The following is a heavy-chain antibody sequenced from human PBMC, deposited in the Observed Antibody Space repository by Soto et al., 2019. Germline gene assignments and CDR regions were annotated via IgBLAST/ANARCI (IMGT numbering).Heavy chain of an antibody. CDR3: ARDGTTTTAAGFDH. D-gene: IGHD6-13*01. Sequence: GGSLRLSCEVSGFTLGSYAMHWVRQAPGKGLEWVSVISYDGSDNYYAGSVKGRFTISRDNSKNTPYLHMNSLRPEDTAVYYCARDGTTTTAAGFDHWGQGTLVTVSS. CDR1: GFTLGSYA. J-gene: IGHJ4*02. V-gene: IGHV3-30-3*01. CDR2: ISYDGSDN.